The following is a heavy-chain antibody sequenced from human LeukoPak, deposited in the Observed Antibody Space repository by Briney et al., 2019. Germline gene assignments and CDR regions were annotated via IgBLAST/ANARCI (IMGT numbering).Heavy chain of an antibody. CDR3: ARHLINSAVAADY. CDR1: GGSISTSNYY. CDR2: IHYSGST. J-gene: IGHJ4*02. Sequence: SETLSLTCTVSGGSISTSNYYWGWIRQPPGKGLEWIGSIHYSGSTYYNPSLKSRVTISVDSSKNQFSLNLRSVTAADTAVYYCARHLINSAVAADYWGQGTLVTVSS. D-gene: IGHD6-19*01. V-gene: IGHV4-39*01.